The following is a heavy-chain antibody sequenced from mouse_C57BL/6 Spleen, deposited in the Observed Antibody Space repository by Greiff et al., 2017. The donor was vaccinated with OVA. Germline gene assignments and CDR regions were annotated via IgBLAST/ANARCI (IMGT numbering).Heavy chain of an antibody. D-gene: IGHD2-1*01. CDR2: IDPANGNT. CDR1: GFNIKNTY. Sequence: VQLQQSVAELVRPGASVKLSCTASGFNIKNTYMHWVKQRPDQGLEWIGRIDPANGNTKYAPKFQGKATITADTSSNTAYLQLSSLTSQHTAIYYCASSLSLYYGNPLAIDYWGQGTSVTVSS. J-gene: IGHJ4*01. V-gene: IGHV14-3*01. CDR3: ASSLSLYYGNPLAIDY.